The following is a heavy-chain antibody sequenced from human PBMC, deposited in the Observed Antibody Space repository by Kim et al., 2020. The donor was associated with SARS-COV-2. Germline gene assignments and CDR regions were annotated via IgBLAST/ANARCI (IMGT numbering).Heavy chain of an antibody. V-gene: IGHV3-23*01. CDR2: SGGST. J-gene: IGHJ4*02. Sequence: SGGSTSYADSVKGRFTISRDNSKNTLYLQMNSLRAEDTAVYYCAPSAPLYWGQGTLVTVSS. D-gene: IGHD3-3*01. CDR3: APSAPLY.